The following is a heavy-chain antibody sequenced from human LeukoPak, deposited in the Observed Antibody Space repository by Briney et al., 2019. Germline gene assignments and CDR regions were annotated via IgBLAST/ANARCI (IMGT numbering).Heavy chain of an antibody. J-gene: IGHJ3*02. Sequence: GGSLRLSCAASGFTFSSYGMHWVRQAPGKGLEWVAVIWYDGSNKYYADSVKGRFTISRDNSKNTLYLQMNSLRAEGTAVYYCARDQTKRSSFYDAFDIWGQGTMVTVSS. CDR1: GFTFSSYG. V-gene: IGHV3-33*01. CDR3: ARDQTKRSSFYDAFDI. CDR2: IWYDGSNK. D-gene: IGHD6-13*01.